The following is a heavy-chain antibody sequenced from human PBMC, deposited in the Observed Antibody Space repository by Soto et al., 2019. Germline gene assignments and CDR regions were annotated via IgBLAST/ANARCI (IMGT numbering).Heavy chain of an antibody. CDR1: GFSFSSYL. J-gene: IGHJ3*02. V-gene: IGHV3-7*03. D-gene: IGHD3-3*01. CDR2: IKQDGSQK. Sequence: RLSCAASGFSFSSYLMNWVRQAPGKGLEWVANIKQDGSQKYYVDSVKGRFTISRDNAKNSLYLQMNSLRAEDTAIYYCARSNYDFWSGGSLDIWGQGTMVTVSS. CDR3: ARSNYDFWSGGSLDI.